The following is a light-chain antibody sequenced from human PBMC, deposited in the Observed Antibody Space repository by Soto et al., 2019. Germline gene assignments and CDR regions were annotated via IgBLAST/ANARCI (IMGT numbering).Light chain of an antibody. V-gene: IGLV2-23*01. CDR2: EGS. CDR1: SSDVGSYNL. J-gene: IGLJ3*02. Sequence: QSVLTQPASVSGSPGQSITISCTGTSSDVGSYNLVSWYQQHPGKAPKLMIYEGSKRPSGVSNRFSGSKSGNTASLTISELQAEDEADYYCCSYAGSSTWVFGGGTQLTVL. CDR3: CSYAGSSTWV.